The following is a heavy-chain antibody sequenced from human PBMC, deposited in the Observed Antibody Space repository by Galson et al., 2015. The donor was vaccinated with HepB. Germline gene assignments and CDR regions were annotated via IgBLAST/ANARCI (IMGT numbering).Heavy chain of an antibody. CDR3: ARYPTHTYSSGWNSPAHFDY. J-gene: IGHJ4*02. V-gene: IGHV3-7*03. D-gene: IGHD6-19*01. Sequence: SLRLSCEASGFTFSSYWMSWVRQAPGKGLEWVANIKQDGSEKYYVDSVKGRFTISRDNAKNSLYLQMNSLRAEDTAVYYCARYPTHTYSSGWNSPAHFDYWCQGTLVTVSS. CDR1: GFTFSSYW. CDR2: IKQDGSEK.